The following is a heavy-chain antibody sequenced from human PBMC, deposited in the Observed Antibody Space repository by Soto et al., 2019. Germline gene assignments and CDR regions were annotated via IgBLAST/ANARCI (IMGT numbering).Heavy chain of an antibody. J-gene: IGHJ4*02. CDR2: ISSTTNYI. Sequence: GSLRLSCAASGFTFTMYSMNWVRQAPGKGLEWVSSISSTTNYIYYGDSMKGRFTISRDNAKNSLYLEMNSLRAEDTAVYYCARESEDLTSNFDYWGQGNLVTVSS. CDR3: ARESEDLTSNFDY. CDR1: GFTFTMYS. V-gene: IGHV3-21*06.